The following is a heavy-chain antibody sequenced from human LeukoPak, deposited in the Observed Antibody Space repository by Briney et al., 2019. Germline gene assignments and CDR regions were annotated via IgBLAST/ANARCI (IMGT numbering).Heavy chain of an antibody. J-gene: IGHJ6*02. Sequence: GGSLRLSCTASGFTFSDYYMSWVRQAPGKGLVWLSYITPTGSYTDYVDSVKGRFTISRDNAKNSLHLQMNSLRAEDTAVYYCARGHYHMPVWGQGTTVTVSS. CDR1: GFTFSDYY. CDR3: ARGHYHMPV. D-gene: IGHD3-9*01. V-gene: IGHV3-11*05. CDR2: ITPTGSYT.